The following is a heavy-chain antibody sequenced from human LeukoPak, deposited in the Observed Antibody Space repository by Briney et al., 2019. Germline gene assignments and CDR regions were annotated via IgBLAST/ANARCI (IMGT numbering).Heavy chain of an antibody. J-gene: IGHJ4*02. CDR1: GFTFGSYS. V-gene: IGHV3-30*04. CDR3: AKDITGTQGLFDY. CDR2: ISYDGKMK. D-gene: IGHD1-20*01. Sequence: GGSLRLSCVASGFTFGSYSMHWVRQAPGKGLEWVAVISYDGKMKSYADSVKGRFSTSRDNYENTLYLQMDSLRVEDTAVYYCAKDITGTQGLFDYWGQGTLVTVSS.